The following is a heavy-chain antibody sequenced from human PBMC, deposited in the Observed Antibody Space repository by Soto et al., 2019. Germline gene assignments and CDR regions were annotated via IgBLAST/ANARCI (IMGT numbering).Heavy chain of an antibody. Sequence: EVQLVESGGGLVQPGGSLRLSCAASGFTFITYGMNWVRQAPGKVLEWVSYIGRSSSPIYYADSVKGGFTISRDNAKITMFLQTNHLRAEDTGVYYYARDDDDSHHAFDIWGQGTMVTVSS. CDR3: ARDDDDSHHAFDI. D-gene: IGHD3-16*01. CDR1: GFTFITYG. J-gene: IGHJ3*02. V-gene: IGHV3-48*01. CDR2: IGRSSSPI.